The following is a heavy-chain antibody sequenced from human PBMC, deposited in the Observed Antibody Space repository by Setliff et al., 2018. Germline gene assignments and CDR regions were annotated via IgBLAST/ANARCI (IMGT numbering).Heavy chain of an antibody. CDR2: ISGSGGST. CDR3: AKDRNGYSSGWTLFDY. V-gene: IGHV3-23*01. D-gene: IGHD6-19*01. J-gene: IGHJ4*02. CDR1: GFTFSSYA. Sequence: QSGGSLRLSCAASGFTFSSYAMSWVRQAPGKGLEWVSGISGSGGSTNYADSVKGRFTISRDNSKNTLYLQMNSLRAEDTAVYYCAKDRNGYSSGWTLFDYWGQGTLVTVSS.